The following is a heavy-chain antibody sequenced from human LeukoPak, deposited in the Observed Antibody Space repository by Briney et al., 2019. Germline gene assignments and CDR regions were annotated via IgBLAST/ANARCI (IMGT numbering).Heavy chain of an antibody. J-gene: IGHJ6*02. D-gene: IGHD4-17*01. V-gene: IGHV1-2*02. CDR1: GYTFTGYY. Sequence: ASVKVSCKASGYTFTGYYMHWVRQAPGQGLEWMGWINPNSGGTNYAQKFQGRVTMTRDTSISTAYMELSRLRSDDTAVYYRARGPPFYGVFLYGMDVWGQGTTVTVSS. CDR2: INPNSGGT. CDR3: ARGPPFYGVFLYGMDV.